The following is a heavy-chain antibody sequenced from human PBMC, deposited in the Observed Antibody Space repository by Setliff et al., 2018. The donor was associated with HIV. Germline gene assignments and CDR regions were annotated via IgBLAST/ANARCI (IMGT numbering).Heavy chain of an antibody. J-gene: IGHJ6*02. CDR1: GGTFSSYA. CDR2: ISTYSDEP. CDR3: ARLGSGWSDSYYYAMDV. D-gene: IGHD6-19*01. V-gene: IGHV1-18*01. Sequence: ASVKVSCKASGGTFSSYAISWVRQAPGQGLEWMGWISTYSDEPSYAQKLQGRVTMTIDTSTNSAYMELRSLRSDDTAVYFCARLGSGWSDSYYYAMDVWGQGTTVTVSS.